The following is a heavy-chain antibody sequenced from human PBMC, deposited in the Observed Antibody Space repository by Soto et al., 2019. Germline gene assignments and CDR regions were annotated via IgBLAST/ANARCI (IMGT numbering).Heavy chain of an antibody. V-gene: IGHV1-18*01. CDR2: ISAYNGNT. Sequence: EASVKVSCKASGYTFTSYGISWVRQAPGQGLEWMGWISAYNGNTNYAQKLQGRVTMTTDTSTSTAYMELRSLRSDDTAVYYCAFGGYWFGGSFYSIFAHWGQGTLVTVSS. CDR1: GYTFTSYG. CDR3: AFGGYWFGGSFYSIFAH. D-gene: IGHD2-15*01. J-gene: IGHJ4*02.